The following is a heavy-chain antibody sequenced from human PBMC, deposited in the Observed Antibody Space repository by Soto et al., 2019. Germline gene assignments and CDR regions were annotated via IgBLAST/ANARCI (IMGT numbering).Heavy chain of an antibody. D-gene: IGHD3-9*01. J-gene: IGHJ5*02. CDR2: ITWNSGRI. Sequence: GGPVRLCGSAGVLTPEGYGMHWVRQAPRKGLEWVPGITWNSGRIDYANSVKGRFTISRDNDKKSLYLQMNSLRDEDTALYYCAKGVYIFCSGDRRYQRCVPTRRSTDP. CDR3: AKGVYIFCSGDRRYQRCVPTRRSTDP. V-gene: IGHV3-9*02. CDR1: VLTPEGYG.